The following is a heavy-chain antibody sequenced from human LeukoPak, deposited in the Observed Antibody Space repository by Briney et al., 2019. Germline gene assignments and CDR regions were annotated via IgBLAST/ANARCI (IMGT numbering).Heavy chain of an antibody. CDR1: GFTFSSYG. Sequence: PGRSLRLSCAASGFTFSSYGMHWVRQAPGKGLEWVAVIWYDGSNKYYADSVKGRFTISRDNSKNTLYLQMNSLRAEDTAVYYCAKVIGPNSIYYGMDVWGQGTTVTVSS. CDR3: AKVIGPNSIYYGMDV. J-gene: IGHJ6*02. V-gene: IGHV3-33*06. D-gene: IGHD2/OR15-2a*01. CDR2: IWYDGSNK.